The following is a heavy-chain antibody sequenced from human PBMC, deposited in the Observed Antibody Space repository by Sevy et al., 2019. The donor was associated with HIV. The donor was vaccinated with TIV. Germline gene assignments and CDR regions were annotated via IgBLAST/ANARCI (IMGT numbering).Heavy chain of an antibody. CDR1: GGAISSSSYY. CDR3: ARQGEQQLVRLYFQH. CDR2: IYYSGST. Sequence: SETLSLTCTVSGGAISSSSYYWGWIRQPPGKGLEWIGSIYYSGSTSYNPSLNSRVTISVDTSKNQFSLKLSSVTAADTAVYYCARQGEQQLVRLYFQHWGQGTLVTVSS. V-gene: IGHV4-39*01. J-gene: IGHJ1*01. D-gene: IGHD6-13*01.